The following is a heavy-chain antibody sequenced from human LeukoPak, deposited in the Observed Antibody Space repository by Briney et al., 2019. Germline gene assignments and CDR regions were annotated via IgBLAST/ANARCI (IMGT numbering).Heavy chain of an antibody. V-gene: IGHV3-73*01. CDR2: MRNKANSYAT. D-gene: IGHD2-8*01. CDR3: RFSFCTNDVCSGGFFDF. CDR1: GFTFSGST. Sequence: GGSLRLSCAASGFTFSGSTIHWVRQASGKGLEWIGRMRNKANSYATVYTVSVKGRFTISRDDSKNTAYLQMNSLKTEDSAIYYCRFSFCTNDVCSGGFFDFWGQGALVTVSS. J-gene: IGHJ4*02.